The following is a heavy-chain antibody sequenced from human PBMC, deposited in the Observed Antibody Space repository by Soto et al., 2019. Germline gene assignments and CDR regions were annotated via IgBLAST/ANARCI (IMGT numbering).Heavy chain of an antibody. J-gene: IGHJ4*02. CDR1: GGRVSSTIGA. D-gene: IGHD6-19*01. CDR2: TYYTSTWNY. V-gene: IGHV6-1*01. CDR3: ARDRQSPRGLEIAVGNFDS. Sequence: SQTVSRTCAISGGRVSSTIGAWNWIRQSPSRGLEWLGRTYYTSTWNYDYAVSVKSRISINPDTSKNQFSLQLNSVSSEDTAVYYCARDRQSPRGLEIAVGNFDSCGQRTLGTVSS.